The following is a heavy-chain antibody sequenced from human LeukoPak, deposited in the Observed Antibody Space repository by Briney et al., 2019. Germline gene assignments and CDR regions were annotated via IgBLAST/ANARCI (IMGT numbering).Heavy chain of an antibody. D-gene: IGHD6-19*01. CDR1: GFTFSDYY. Sequence: GGSLRLSCAASGFTFSDYYMSWIRQAPGKGLEWVSYISSSSSYTNYADSVKGRYTISRDNAKNSLYLQMNSLRAEDTAVYYCARAGEGWYNDYWGQGTLVTVSS. V-gene: IGHV3-11*05. CDR3: ARAGEGWYNDY. J-gene: IGHJ4*02. CDR2: ISSSSSYT.